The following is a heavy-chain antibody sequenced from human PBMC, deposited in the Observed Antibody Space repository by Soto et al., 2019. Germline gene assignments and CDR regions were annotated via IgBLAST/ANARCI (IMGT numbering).Heavy chain of an antibody. Sequence: KYPPASVKVSCKASGGTFPSYGISWVRQAPGQGLEWMGIINPSGGSTSYAQKFQGRVTMTRDTSTSTVYMELSSLRSEDTAVYYCARVVVPAAKYYMDVWGKGTTVTVSS. CDR1: GGTFPSYG. J-gene: IGHJ6*03. D-gene: IGHD2-2*01. CDR2: INPSGGST. V-gene: IGHV1-46*03. CDR3: ARVVVPAAKYYMDV.